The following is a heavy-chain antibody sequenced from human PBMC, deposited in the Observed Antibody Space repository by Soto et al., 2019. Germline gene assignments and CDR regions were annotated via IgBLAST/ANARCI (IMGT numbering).Heavy chain of an antibody. CDR1: RGSISSSSYY. D-gene: IGHD2-21*01. V-gene: IGHV4-39*01. CDR3: ARINPLVEVVIL. Sequence: QLQLQESGPGLVKPSETLSLTCTVSRGSISSSSYYWGWIRQPPGKGLEWIGSIYYSGNTYHNPSLNSRFTISIDTSKNQFSLSKSSVTAADTAVYYCARINPLVEVVILGGQGTLVTVAS. CDR2: IYYSGNT. J-gene: IGHJ4*02.